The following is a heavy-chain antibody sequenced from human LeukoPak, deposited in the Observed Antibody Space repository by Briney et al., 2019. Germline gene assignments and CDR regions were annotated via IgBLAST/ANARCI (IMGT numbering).Heavy chain of an antibody. CDR1: GFTFSDYY. D-gene: IGHD3-22*01. Sequence: GGSLRLSCAASGFTFSDYYMSWIRQAPGKGLEWVSYISSSGSTIYYADSVKGRFTISRDNAKNSLYLQMNSLRAEDTAVYYCARDSSDNYYYYYGMDVWGQGTTVTVSS. CDR3: ARDSSDNYYYYYGMDV. J-gene: IGHJ6*02. V-gene: IGHV3-11*01. CDR2: ISSSGSTI.